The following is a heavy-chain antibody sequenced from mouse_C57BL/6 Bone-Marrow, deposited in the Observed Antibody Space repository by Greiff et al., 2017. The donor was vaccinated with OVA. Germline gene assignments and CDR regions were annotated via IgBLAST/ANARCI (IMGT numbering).Heavy chain of an antibody. V-gene: IGHV5-17*01. J-gene: IGHJ2*01. D-gene: IGHD1-1*01. CDR1: GFTFSDYG. CDR2: ISSGSSTI. Sequence: EVQGVESGGGLVKPGGSLKLSCAASGFTFSDYGMHWVRQAPEKGLEWVAYISSGSSTIYYADTVKGRFTISRDNAKNTLFLQMTSLRSEDTAMYYCARSNYYDDKNYFDYWGQGTTLTVSS. CDR3: ARSNYYDDKNYFDY.